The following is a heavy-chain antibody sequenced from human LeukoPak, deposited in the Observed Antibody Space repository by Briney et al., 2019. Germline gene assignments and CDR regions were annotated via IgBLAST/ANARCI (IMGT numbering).Heavy chain of an antibody. CDR1: GGSFSGYY. D-gene: IGHD5-18*01. CDR2: INHSGST. V-gene: IGHV4-34*09. Sequence: SETLSLTCAVYGGSFSGYYWSWIRQPPGKGLEWIGEINHSGSTNYNPSLKSRVTISVDTSKNQFSLKLSSVTAADTAVYYCATWTAMVPSYYFDYWGQGTLVTVSS. CDR3: ATWTAMVPSYYFDY. J-gene: IGHJ4*02.